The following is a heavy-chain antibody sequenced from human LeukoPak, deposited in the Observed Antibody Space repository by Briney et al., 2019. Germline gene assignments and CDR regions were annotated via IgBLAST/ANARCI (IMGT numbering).Heavy chain of an antibody. V-gene: IGHV4-4*09. Sequence: AGGSLRLSCAASGFTFSSYAMSWVRQAPGKGLEWIGYIYSSGSTNYNPSLKSRVTISVDTSKEQFSLKLSSVTAADTALYYRARTYSTSSNFDYWGQGTLVTVSS. CDR1: GFTFSSYA. D-gene: IGHD2-2*01. CDR3: ARTYSTSSNFDY. J-gene: IGHJ4*02. CDR2: IYSSGST.